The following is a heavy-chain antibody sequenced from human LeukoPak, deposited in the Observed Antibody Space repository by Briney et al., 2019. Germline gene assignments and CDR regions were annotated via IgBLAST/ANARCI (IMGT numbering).Heavy chain of an antibody. Sequence: SETLSLTCTVSGGSISSSSYYWGWIRQPPGKGLEWIGSIYYSGSTYYNPSLKSRVTISVDTSKNQFSLKLSSVTAADTAVYYCARGKTYDFWSGYYAAWFDPWGQGTLVTVSS. CDR1: GGSISSSSYY. CDR2: IYYSGST. D-gene: IGHD3-3*01. J-gene: IGHJ5*02. V-gene: IGHV4-39*01. CDR3: ARGKTYDFWSGYYAAWFDP.